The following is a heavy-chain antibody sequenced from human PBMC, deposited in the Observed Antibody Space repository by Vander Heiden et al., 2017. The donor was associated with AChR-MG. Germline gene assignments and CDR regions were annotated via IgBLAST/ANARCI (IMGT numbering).Heavy chain of an antibody. CDR2: IRSKAYGGTT. V-gene: IGHV3-49*05. Sequence: EVQLVESGGVLVKPGRSLRLSCTPYGFTFGDYAMSWFRQAPGKGVEWVGFIRSKAYGGTTEYAASVKGRFTISRDDSKSIAYLQMNSLKTEDTAVYYCTTILLRITMIVGGGGYWGQGTLVTVSS. CDR3: TTILLRITMIVGGGGY. J-gene: IGHJ4*02. D-gene: IGHD3-22*01. CDR1: GFTFGDYA.